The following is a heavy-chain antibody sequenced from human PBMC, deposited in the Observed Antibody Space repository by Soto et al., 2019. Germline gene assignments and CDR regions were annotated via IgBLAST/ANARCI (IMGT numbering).Heavy chain of an antibody. CDR2: IVVGSGNT. CDR3: AAEVLGVVIAGNY. Sequence: ASVKVSCKASGFTFTSSAVQWVRKDRGQRLEWIGWIVVGSGNTNYAQKFQERVTITRDMSTSTAYMELSSLRSEDTAVYYCAAEVLGVVIAGNYCGQGTLVTVSS. D-gene: IGHD3-3*01. V-gene: IGHV1-58*01. J-gene: IGHJ4*02. CDR1: GFTFTSSA.